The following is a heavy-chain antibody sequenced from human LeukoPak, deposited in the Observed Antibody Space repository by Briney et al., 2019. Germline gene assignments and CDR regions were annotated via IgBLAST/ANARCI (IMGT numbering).Heavy chain of an antibody. D-gene: IGHD3-10*01. Sequence: GGSLRLSCAASGFIFSDNHMSWIRQAPGKGLEWVSYISRSESTVYYADSVKGRFTIPRDNAKNSLYLQMNSLRAEDTAVYYCAKDRFRITMVRGANQLPDYWGQGTLVTVSS. V-gene: IGHV3-11*01. CDR1: GFIFSDNH. CDR2: ISRSESTV. CDR3: AKDRFRITMVRGANQLPDY. J-gene: IGHJ4*02.